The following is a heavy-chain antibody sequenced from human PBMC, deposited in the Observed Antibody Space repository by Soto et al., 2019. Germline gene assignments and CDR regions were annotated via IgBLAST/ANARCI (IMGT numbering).Heavy chain of an antibody. J-gene: IGHJ6*02. V-gene: IGHV4-31*03. CDR2: IYYSGST. CDR1: GGSISSGGYY. D-gene: IGHD5-18*01. CDR3: AREARGYSYGSYGMDV. Sequence: PSETLSLTCTVSGGSISSGGYYWSWIRQHPGKGLEWIGYIYYSGSTYYNPSLKSRVTISVDTSKNQFSLKLSSVTAADTAVYYCAREARGYSYGSYGMDVWGQGTTVTVSS.